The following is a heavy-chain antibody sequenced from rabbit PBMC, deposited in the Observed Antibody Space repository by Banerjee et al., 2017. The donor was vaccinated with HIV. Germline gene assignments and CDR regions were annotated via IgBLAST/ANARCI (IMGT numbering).Heavy chain of an antibody. D-gene: IGHD6-1*01. CDR2: IYAGNGGRT. CDR1: GIDFSNYVY. CDR3: ARCGDNGDGYPYNL. J-gene: IGHJ4*01. Sequence: QEQLEESGGGLVKPGGTLTLTCKASGIDFSNYVYICWVRQAPGKGLEWIACIYAGNGGRTYYANWVNGRFTISRSTSLNTVTLQLNSLTAADTATYFCARCGDNGDGYPYNLWGPGTLVTVS. V-gene: IGHV1S43*01.